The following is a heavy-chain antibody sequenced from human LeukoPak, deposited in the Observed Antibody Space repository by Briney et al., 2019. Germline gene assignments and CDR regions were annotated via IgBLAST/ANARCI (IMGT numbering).Heavy chain of an antibody. Sequence: ASVKVSCKASGYTFTSYGISWVRQAPGQGLEWMGWISAYNGNTNYAQKLQGRVTMTTDTSTSTAYMELRSLRSDDTAVYYCARPGYSPYSSGWPLGYWGQGTLVTVSS. CDR2: ISAYNGNT. D-gene: IGHD6-19*01. CDR3: ARPGYSPYSSGWPLGY. J-gene: IGHJ4*02. CDR1: GYTFTSYG. V-gene: IGHV1-18*01.